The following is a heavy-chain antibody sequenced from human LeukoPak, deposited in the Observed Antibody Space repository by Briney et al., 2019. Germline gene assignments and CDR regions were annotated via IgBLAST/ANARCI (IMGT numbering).Heavy chain of an antibody. Sequence: SETLSLTCTVSGGSISSYYWSCIRQPAGKGLEWIGRIYTSGSTNYNPSLKSRVTMSVDTSKNQFSLKLSSVTAADTAVYYCARDGTPTRLYSSSWAYNWFDPWGQGTLVTVSS. CDR3: ARDGTPTRLYSSSWAYNWFDP. D-gene: IGHD6-13*01. V-gene: IGHV4-4*07. J-gene: IGHJ5*02. CDR1: GGSISSYY. CDR2: IYTSGST.